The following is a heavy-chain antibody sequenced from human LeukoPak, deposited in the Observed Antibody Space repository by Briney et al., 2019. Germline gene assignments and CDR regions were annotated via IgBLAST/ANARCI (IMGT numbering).Heavy chain of an antibody. CDR1: GFTFSSYS. V-gene: IGHV3-48*02. CDR3: TSYRAEYFQH. CDR2: ISSSTNTI. Sequence: PGGSLRLSCAASGFTFSSYSMNWVRQAPGKGLEWVSYISSSTNTIYYADSVKGRFTISRDNAKNSLFLQMNSLRDEDTAVYYCTSYRAEYFQHWGQGTLVTVSS. J-gene: IGHJ1*01.